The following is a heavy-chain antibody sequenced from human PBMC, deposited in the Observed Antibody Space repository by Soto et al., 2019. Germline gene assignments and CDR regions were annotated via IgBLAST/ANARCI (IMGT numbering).Heavy chain of an antibody. CDR3: ARHFKVAGSVRFYYFDY. CDR2: IYYSGST. D-gene: IGHD3-10*01. J-gene: IGHJ4*02. V-gene: IGHV4-39*01. Sequence: QLQLQESGPGLVKPSETLSLTCTVSGGSISSSSYYWGWIRQPPGKGLEWIGSIYYSGSTYYNPSLKSRVTISVDTSKNQFSLKLSSVTAADTAVYYCARHFKVAGSVRFYYFDYWGQGTLVTVSS. CDR1: GGSISSSSYY.